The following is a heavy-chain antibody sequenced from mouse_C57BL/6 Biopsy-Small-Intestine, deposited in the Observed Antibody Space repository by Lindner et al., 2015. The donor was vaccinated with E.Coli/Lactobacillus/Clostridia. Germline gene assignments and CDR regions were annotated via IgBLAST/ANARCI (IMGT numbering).Heavy chain of an antibody. J-gene: IGHJ4*01. CDR1: EYTFTDYF. V-gene: IGHV1-84*02. Sequence: SVKVSCKASEYTFTDYFIHWVRQAPGQGLEWMGWISPKNGATKFAQNFQGRVTMTRDTSISTAYMELSRLTSDDTAVYYCAISVLSPANPNFDYWGQGTLVTVSS. CDR3: AISVLSPANPNFDY. CDR2: ISPKNGAT.